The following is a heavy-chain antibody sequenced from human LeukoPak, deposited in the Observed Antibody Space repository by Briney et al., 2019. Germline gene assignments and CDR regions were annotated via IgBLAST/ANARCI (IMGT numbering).Heavy chain of an antibody. J-gene: IGHJ3*01. V-gene: IGHV7-4-1*02. Sequence: APGRASGKPSGYTFTTYAMNWWPQSPGQGVEGRGWINTNTGNPTYAQGFTGRFVFSLDTSVSTAYLQISSLKAEDTAVYYCARDDESYSSGWTAWGQGTMVTVSS. CDR2: INTNTGNP. D-gene: IGHD6-19*01. CDR3: ARDDESYSSGWTA. CDR1: GYTFTTYA.